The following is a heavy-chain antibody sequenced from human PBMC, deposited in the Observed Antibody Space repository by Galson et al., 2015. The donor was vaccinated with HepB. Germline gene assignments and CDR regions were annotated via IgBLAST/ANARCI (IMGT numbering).Heavy chain of an antibody. Sequence: TLSLTCAVYGGSFTRSFSANYWNWIRQSPGKGLEWIGEINRSGSTNYNPSLKGRVTISVDTSKNQFSLKLNSVTAADTAVYYCARGVYDTSGYYKVVFFDYWGQGSLVTVSS. J-gene: IGHJ4*02. D-gene: IGHD3-22*01. V-gene: IGHV4-34*01. CDR1: GGSFTRSFSANY. CDR3: ARGVYDTSGYYKVVFFDY. CDR2: INRSGST.